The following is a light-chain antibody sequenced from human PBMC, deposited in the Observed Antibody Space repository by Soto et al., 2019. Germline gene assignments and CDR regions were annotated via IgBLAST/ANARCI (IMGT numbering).Light chain of an antibody. J-gene: IGLJ2*01. CDR1: SSDVGGYNY. CDR3: SSYTSSNTLL. V-gene: IGLV2-14*01. CDR2: EVT. Sequence: QSVLTQPASVSGSPGQSITISCTGTSSDVGGYNYVSWYQQYPGKAPKVMFYEVTNRPTGVSNRFSGSRSGNTASLTISGLQAEDEADYYCSSYTSSNTLLFGGGTKLTV.